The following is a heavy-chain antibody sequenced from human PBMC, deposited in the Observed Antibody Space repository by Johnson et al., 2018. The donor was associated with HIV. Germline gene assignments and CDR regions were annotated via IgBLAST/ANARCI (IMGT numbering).Heavy chain of an antibody. CDR3: ARDGQQRAVNDAFDI. CDR1: GFTFGIYW. J-gene: IGHJ3*02. V-gene: IGHV3-7*05. D-gene: IGHD6-25*01. CDR2: IKEDGSEK. Sequence: EVHLVESGGGLVQPGGSLRLSCAASGFTFGIYWMSWVRQAQGKGLEWVANIKEDGSEKYYVDSVKGRFTISRDNAKNSLYLQMNRLSAEDTAVYYCARDGQQRAVNDAFDIWGQGTMVTVSS.